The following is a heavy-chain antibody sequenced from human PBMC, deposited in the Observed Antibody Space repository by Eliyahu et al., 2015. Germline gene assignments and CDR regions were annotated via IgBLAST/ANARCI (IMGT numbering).Heavy chain of an antibody. CDR2: IIPIFGTA. CDR3: ARDEVGDLDYGGNSRAFDI. D-gene: IGHD4-23*01. CDR1: GGPFSSYA. V-gene: IGHV1-69*01. Sequence: QVQLVQSGAEVKKPGSSVKVSCKXSGGPFSSYAIXWVRQAPGQGLEWRGGIIPIFGTANYAQKFQGRVTITADESTSTAYMELSSLRSEDTAVYYCARDEVGDLDYGGNSRAFDIWGQGTMVTVSS. J-gene: IGHJ3*02.